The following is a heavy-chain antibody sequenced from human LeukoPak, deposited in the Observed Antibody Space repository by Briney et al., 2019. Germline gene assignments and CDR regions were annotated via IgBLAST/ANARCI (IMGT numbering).Heavy chain of an antibody. J-gene: IGHJ3*02. Sequence: PGGSLRLSCAASGFTFDDDAMHWVREAPGKGLEWGSGISWDSGSIGYAESVKGRFTISRDNAKNSLYLQMNSLRAEDMALYYCAKESHYYGSGKDAFDIWGQGTMVTVSS. CDR3: AKESHYYGSGKDAFDI. CDR1: GFTFDDDA. D-gene: IGHD3-10*01. V-gene: IGHV3-9*03. CDR2: ISWDSGSI.